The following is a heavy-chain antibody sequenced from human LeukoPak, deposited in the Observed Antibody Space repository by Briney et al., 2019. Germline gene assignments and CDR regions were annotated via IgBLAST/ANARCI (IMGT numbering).Heavy chain of an antibody. CDR1: GFTFSYYG. CDR2: MSYDGTKK. D-gene: IGHD2-2*01. V-gene: IGHV3-30*18. Sequence: GGSLRLSCSASGFTFSYYGMHWVRQAPGEGLEWVAIMSYDGTKKYYADSVKGRFTISRDNSKNTLYLQMNSLRAEDTAVYYCAKDDSGYCSSISCPPFDPWGQGTLVTVSS. CDR3: AKDDSGYCSSISCPPFDP. J-gene: IGHJ5*02.